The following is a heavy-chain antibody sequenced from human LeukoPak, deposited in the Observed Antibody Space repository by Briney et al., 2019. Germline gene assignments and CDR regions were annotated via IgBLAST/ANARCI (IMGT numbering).Heavy chain of an antibody. J-gene: IGHJ4*02. CDR2: ISYDGSIK. V-gene: IGHV3-30*18. CDR3: AKYGMTTVTYIDY. Sequence: GGSLRLSRAASGFTFSSYGMHWVRQAPGKGLEWVAVISYDGSIKYYADSVKGRFTISRDSSKNTLYLQMNSLRAEDTAVYYCAKYGMTTVTYIDYWGQGTLVTVSS. CDR1: GFTFSSYG. D-gene: IGHD4-17*01.